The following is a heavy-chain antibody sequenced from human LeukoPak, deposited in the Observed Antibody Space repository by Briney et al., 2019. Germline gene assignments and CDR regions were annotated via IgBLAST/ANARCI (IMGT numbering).Heavy chain of an antibody. J-gene: IGHJ4*02. CDR3: EVADTFDY. CDR1: GGTFSSYA. Sequence: SVKVSCKASGGTFSSYAISWVRQAPEQGLEWMGRIIPILGIANYAQKFQGRVTITADKSTSTAYMEPSSLRSEDTAVYYCEVADTFDYWGQGTLVTVSS. CDR2: IIPILGIA. V-gene: IGHV1-69*04. D-gene: IGHD2-15*01.